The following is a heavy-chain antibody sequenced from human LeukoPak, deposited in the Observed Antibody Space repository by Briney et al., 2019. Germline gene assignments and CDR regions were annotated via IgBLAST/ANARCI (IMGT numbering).Heavy chain of an antibody. CDR3: ARAEWSYARTHFVD. D-gene: IGHD1-26*01. CDR1: GGSISSYY. V-gene: IGHV4-59*01. Sequence: SETLSLTCTVSGGSISSYYWSWIRQPPGKGLGWIGYIYYSGSTNYNPSLKSRVTISVDTSKNQFSLKLSSVTAADTAVYYCARAEWSYARTHFVDWGQGTLVAVSS. J-gene: IGHJ4*02. CDR2: IYYSGST.